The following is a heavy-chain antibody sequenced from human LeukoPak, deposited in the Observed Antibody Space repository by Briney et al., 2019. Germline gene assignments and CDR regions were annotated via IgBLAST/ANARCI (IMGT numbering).Heavy chain of an antibody. D-gene: IGHD6-19*01. CDR2: IYYSGNT. Sequence: PSETLSLTCTVSGGSISSSGNYWGWIRQPPGKGLEWIGSIYYSGNTYYNPSLKSRVTISVDTSKNLFSLKLSSVTAADTAVYYCARLWYNSGWYGFDYWGQGTLVTVSS. CDR3: ARLWYNSGWYGFDY. J-gene: IGHJ4*02. V-gene: IGHV4-39*01. CDR1: GGSISSSGNY.